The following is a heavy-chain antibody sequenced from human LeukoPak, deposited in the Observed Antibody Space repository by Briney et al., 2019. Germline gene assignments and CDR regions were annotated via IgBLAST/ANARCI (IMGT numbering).Heavy chain of an antibody. D-gene: IGHD3-22*01. CDR1: GFTFHDYS. CDR2: ISGGGVTT. Sequence: GGALTLSCAGSGFTFHDYSMHGVRQTPGRDLEWVSVISGGGVTTHYADSVKGRFTISRDNSKDSLYLQMDSLRAEDTAVYFCAKGVNTVAFTFDYWGQGTLVTVSS. J-gene: IGHJ4*02. CDR3: AKGVNTVAFTFDY. V-gene: IGHV3-43*02.